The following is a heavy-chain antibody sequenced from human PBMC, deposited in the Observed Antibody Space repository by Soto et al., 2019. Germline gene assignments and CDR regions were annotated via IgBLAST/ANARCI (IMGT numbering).Heavy chain of an antibody. D-gene: IGHD3-3*01. CDR3: AKTSGYYWYDC. V-gene: IGHV1-3*01. J-gene: IGHJ5*01. CDR2: INAGNGNT. CDR1: GYTFTIYA. Sequence: ASVKVSCKASGYTFTIYAMHWVLQAPGQRLEWMGWINAGNGNTKYSQKFQGRVTITRDTSASTAYMELSSLRSEDTAVYYCAKTSGYYWYDCWGQGTQVTVSS.